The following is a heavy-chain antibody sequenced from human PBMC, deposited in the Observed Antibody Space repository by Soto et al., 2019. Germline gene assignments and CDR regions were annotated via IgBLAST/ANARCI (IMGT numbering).Heavy chain of an antibody. CDR3: ARIGSGSWDGMDV. Sequence: SETLSLTCAVSSGSISSSNWWSGGRQPPGKGLEWIGEIYHSGSTNYNPSLKSRVTISVDTSKNQFSLKLSSVTAADTAVYYCARIGSGSWDGMDVWGQGTTLTVSS. CDR1: SGSISSSNW. CDR2: IYHSGST. J-gene: IGHJ6*02. V-gene: IGHV4-4*02. D-gene: IGHD3-10*01.